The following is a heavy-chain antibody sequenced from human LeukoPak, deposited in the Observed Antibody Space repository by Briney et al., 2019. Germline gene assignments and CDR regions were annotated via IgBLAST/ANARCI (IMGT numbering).Heavy chain of an antibody. CDR3: ASSAPEYSSSSIDY. Sequence: TSETPSLTCAVYGGSFSNYYWSWIRQPPGKGLEWIGEINHSGSTNYNPSLKSRVTISVDTSKNHFSLKLNSTIAADTAVYYCASSAPEYSSSSIDYWGQGTLVTVSS. CDR1: GGSFSNYY. J-gene: IGHJ4*02. D-gene: IGHD6-6*01. CDR2: INHSGST. V-gene: IGHV4-34*01.